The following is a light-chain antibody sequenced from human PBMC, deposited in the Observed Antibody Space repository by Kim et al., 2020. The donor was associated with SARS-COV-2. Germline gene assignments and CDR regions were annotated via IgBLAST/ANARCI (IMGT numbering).Light chain of an antibody. CDR3: NSYTSTSTWV. CDR1: SSDVGGYNY. CDR2: DVS. Sequence: GQSITISCTGASSDVGGYNYVSWYQQHPGKAPQLMIYDVSKRPSGVSTRFSGSKSGNTASLSISGLQAEDEADYYCNSYTSTSTWVFGGGTKLTVL. J-gene: IGLJ2*01. V-gene: IGLV2-14*03.